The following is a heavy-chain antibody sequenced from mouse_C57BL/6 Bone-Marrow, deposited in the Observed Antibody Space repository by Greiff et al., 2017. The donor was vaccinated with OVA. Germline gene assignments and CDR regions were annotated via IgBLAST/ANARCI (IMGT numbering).Heavy chain of an antibody. J-gene: IGHJ2*01. CDR3: ARYDYDSFDY. CDR1: GYTFTSYW. Sequence: QVQLKQSGAELVKPGASVKLSCKASGYTFTSYWMQWVKQRPGQGLEWIGEIDPSDSYTNYNQKFKGKATLTVDTSSSTAYMQLSSLTSEDSAVYYCARYDYDSFDYWGQGTTLTVSS. CDR2: IDPSDSYT. V-gene: IGHV1-50*01. D-gene: IGHD2-4*01.